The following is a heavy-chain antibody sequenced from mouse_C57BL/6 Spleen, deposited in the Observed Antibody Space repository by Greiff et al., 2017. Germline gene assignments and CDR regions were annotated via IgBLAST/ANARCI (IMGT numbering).Heavy chain of an antibody. CDR3: TTMTGTND. J-gene: IGHJ2*01. CDR2: IDPENGDT. D-gene: IGHD4-1*01. Sequence: VQLQQSGAELVRPGASVKLSCTASGFNINDDYMHWVKQRPEQGLEWIGWIDPENGDTDYASKFQGQATLTADTSSNTAYLQLSSLTAEDTAGEYGTTMTGTNDWGQGTTLTVSS. CDR1: GFNINDDY. V-gene: IGHV14-4*01.